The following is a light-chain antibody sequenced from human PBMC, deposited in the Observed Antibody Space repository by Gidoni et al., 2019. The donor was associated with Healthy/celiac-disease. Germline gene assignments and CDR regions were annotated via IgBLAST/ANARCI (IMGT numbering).Light chain of an antibody. V-gene: IGLV1-40*01. J-gene: IGLJ2*01. CDR1: SSNIGAGYD. CDR3: QSYDSSLSGSVV. Sequence: QSVLTQPPSVSGAPGKRVTISCTGSSSNIGAGYDVHWYHQLPGTAPKLLIYGNSNRPSGVPDRFSGSKSGTSASLAITGLQAEDEADYYCQSYDSSLSGSVVFGGGTKLTVL. CDR2: GNS.